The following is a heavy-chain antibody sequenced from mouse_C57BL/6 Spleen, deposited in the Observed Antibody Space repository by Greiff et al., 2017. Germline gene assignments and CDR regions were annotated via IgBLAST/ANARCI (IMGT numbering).Heavy chain of an antibody. Sequence: EVMLVESGGGLVQPGGSLSLSCAASGFTFTDYYMSWVRQPPGKALEWLGFIRNKANGYTTEYSASVKGRFTISRDNSQSILYLQMNALRAEDSATYYGARYSRGYFDVWGTGTTVTVSS. J-gene: IGHJ1*03. CDR2: IRNKANGYTT. V-gene: IGHV7-3*01. CDR1: GFTFTDYY. CDR3: ARYSRGYFDV.